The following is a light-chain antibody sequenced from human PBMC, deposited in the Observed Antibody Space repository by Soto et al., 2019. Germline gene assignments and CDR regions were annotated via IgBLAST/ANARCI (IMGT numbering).Light chain of an antibody. Sequence: DLQMTQSPSSLSASVGDRVTITCQASQDINNHLNWYQQKPGKATKLLIYDASNLETGVPSRFSGSGYGTDFTFTISSLQPADIATYYCQQYDHPPAFGQGTRLEIK. V-gene: IGKV1-33*01. J-gene: IGKJ5*01. CDR1: QDINNH. CDR3: QQYDHPPA. CDR2: DAS.